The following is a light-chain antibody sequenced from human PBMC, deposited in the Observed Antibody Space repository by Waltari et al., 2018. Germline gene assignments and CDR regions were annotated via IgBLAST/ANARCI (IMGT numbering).Light chain of an antibody. V-gene: IGLV2-8*01. J-gene: IGLJ2*01. Sequence: HSALTQPPSASGSPGQSVTISCTGSSSDVGGYDAVSWYQQYPGRPPRLLMYEVHKRPSAVPDRFSASKSGDTASLTVSGLRAEDEAHYYCTSYTPIPTFVLFGGGTKLTVL. CDR2: EVH. CDR1: SSDVGGYDA. CDR3: TSYTPIPTFVL.